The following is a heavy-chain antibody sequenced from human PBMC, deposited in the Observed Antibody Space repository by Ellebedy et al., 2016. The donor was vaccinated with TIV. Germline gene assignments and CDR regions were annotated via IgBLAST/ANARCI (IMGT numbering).Heavy chain of an antibody. Sequence: MPSETLSLTCTVSGGSMKNYYWLWIRQPPGKGLEFIGQFFYYRGTNYKPSLNSRVTMSVDTSKNQFSLQVNSVTAADTAVYYCARAVPDRPPDYWGQGTLVTVSS. CDR2: FFYYRGT. CDR1: GGSMKNYY. CDR3: ARAVPDRPPDY. V-gene: IGHV4-59*01. D-gene: IGHD6-6*01. J-gene: IGHJ4*02.